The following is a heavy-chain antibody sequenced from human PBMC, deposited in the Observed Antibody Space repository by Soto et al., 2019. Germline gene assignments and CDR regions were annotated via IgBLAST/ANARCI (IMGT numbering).Heavy chain of an antibody. J-gene: IGHJ4*02. CDR2: INPNSGGT. D-gene: IGHD3-22*01. CDR1: GYTFTGYY. V-gene: IGHV1-2*02. Sequence: ASVNVSFTASGYTFTGYYMHWVRQAPGQGLEWMGWINPNSGGTNYAQKFQGRVTMTRDTSISTAYMELSRLRSDDTAVYYCARYYYDSSGYYLFDYWGQGTLVTVSS. CDR3: ARYYYDSSGYYLFDY.